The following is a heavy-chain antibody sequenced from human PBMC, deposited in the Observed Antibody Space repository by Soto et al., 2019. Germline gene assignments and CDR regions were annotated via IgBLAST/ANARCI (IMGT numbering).Heavy chain of an antibody. V-gene: IGHV1-24*01. CDR1: GYTLTQLS. Sequence: EASVKVSFKVPGYTLTQLSMPWVRQAPGKGLEWMGGFDPEDGETIYAQKFQGRVTMTEDTSTDTAYMELSSLRSEDTAVYYCATDLLLATTSSDYWGQGTLVTVSS. D-gene: IGHD1-7*01. CDR3: ATDLLLATTSSDY. J-gene: IGHJ4*02. CDR2: FDPEDGET.